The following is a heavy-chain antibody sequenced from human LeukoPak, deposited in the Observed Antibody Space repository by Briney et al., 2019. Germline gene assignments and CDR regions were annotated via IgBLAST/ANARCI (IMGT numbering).Heavy chain of an antibody. CDR1: GGTFSSYA. CDR3: ARVKGLIEVRGVIIGY. CDR2: MNPNSGNT. Sequence: GSSVKVSCKASGGTFSSYAINWVRQATGQGLEWMGWMNPNSGNTGYAQKFQGRVTMTRNTSISTAYMELSSLRSEDTAVYYCARVKGLIEVRGVIIGYWGQGTLVTISS. J-gene: IGHJ4*02. D-gene: IGHD3-10*01. V-gene: IGHV1-8*02.